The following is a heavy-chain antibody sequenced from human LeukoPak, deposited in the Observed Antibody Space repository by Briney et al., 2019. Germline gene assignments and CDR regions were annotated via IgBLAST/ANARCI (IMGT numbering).Heavy chain of an antibody. Sequence: GGPLRLSCAASGFTFSSYEMNWVRQAPGKGLEWVSYISSSGSTIYYADSVKGRFTISRDNAKNSLYLRMNSLRAEDTAVYYCARDFPGAGSTTRFDYWGQGTLVTVSS. D-gene: IGHD1-14*01. J-gene: IGHJ4*02. CDR3: ARDFPGAGSTTRFDY. CDR2: ISSSGSTI. V-gene: IGHV3-48*03. CDR1: GFTFSSYE.